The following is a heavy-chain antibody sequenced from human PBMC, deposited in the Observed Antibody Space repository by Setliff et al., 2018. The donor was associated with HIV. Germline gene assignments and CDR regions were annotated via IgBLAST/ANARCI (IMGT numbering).Heavy chain of an antibody. J-gene: IGHJ3*02. D-gene: IGHD2-15*01. V-gene: IGHV3-7*01. Sequence: PGGSLRLSCAASGFTFSNYWMSWVRQAPGKGLEWVATIKHDGSEKYYVDSVKGRFTISRDNAKNSLYLQMNSLRAEDTAVYYCARSETSYCSGGSCPPGAFDIWGQGTMVTVSS. CDR2: IKHDGSEK. CDR3: ARSETSYCSGGSCPPGAFDI. CDR1: GFTFSNYW.